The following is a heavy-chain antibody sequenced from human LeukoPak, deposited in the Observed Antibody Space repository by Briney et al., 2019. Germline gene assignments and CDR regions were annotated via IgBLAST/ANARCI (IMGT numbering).Heavy chain of an antibody. CDR2: ISSSGSTI. D-gene: IGHD1-14*01. CDR3: ARDRNDPGAFDI. V-gene: IGHV3-11*01. J-gene: IGHJ3*02. CDR1: GFTFSDYY. Sequence: PGGSLRLSCAASGFTFSDYYMSWIRQAPGKGLEWVSYISSSGSTIYYADSVKGRFSISRDNARNSLYLQMNSLRAEDTAVYYCARDRNDPGAFDIWGQGTMVTVSS.